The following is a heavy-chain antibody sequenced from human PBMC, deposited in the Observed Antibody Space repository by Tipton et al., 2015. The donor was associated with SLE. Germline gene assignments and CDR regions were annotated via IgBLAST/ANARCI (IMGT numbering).Heavy chain of an antibody. D-gene: IGHD5-12*01. V-gene: IGHV4-39*01. CDR2: IYYNGGT. J-gene: IGHJ4*02. CDR3: ARLVGGYAR. CDR1: GASISSSDYS. Sequence: TLSLTCNVSGASISSSDYSWGWMRQPPGEGLEWIGTIYYNGGTHSNPSLKSRVSISVDTSKNQLSLKLISVTAADTAVYFCARLVGGYARWGQGTLVTVPS.